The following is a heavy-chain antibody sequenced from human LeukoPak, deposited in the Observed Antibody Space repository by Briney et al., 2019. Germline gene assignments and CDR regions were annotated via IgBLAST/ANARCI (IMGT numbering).Heavy chain of an antibody. CDR1: GGSISSIY. V-gene: IGHV4-59*01. CDR3: ARHYGSGSYYDNWFDP. Sequence: SETLSLTCTVSGGSISSIYWSWIRQPPGKGLEWIGYIYYSGSTDYNPSLRSRVTISIDTSKNQFSLKLSSVTAADTAVYYCARHYGSGSYYDNWFDPWGQGTLVTVSS. J-gene: IGHJ5*02. CDR2: IYYSGST. D-gene: IGHD3-10*01.